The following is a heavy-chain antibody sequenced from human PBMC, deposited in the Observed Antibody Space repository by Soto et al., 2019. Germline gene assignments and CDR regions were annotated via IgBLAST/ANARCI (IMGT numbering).Heavy chain of an antibody. V-gene: IGHV1-18*01. CDR1: GYTFTSYG. CDR2: ISAYNGNT. J-gene: IGHJ4*02. CDR3: ARDAAANPVLLCLGEFTY. D-gene: IGHD3-10*01. Sequence: QVQLVQSGAEVKKPGASVKVSCKASGYTFTSYGISWVRQAPGQGLEWMGWISAYNGNTNYAQKLQGRVTMTTDTSSSRGNVKLRSLRYDDTAVYYCARDAAANPVLLCLGEFTYWGQGTLVTVSS.